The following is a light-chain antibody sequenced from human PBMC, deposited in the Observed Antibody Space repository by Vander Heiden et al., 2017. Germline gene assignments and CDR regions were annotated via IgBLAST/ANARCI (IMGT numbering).Light chain of an antibody. CDR3: QQSFSAPYT. V-gene: IGKV1-39*01. CDR1: QSITTY. J-gene: IGKJ2*01. CDR2: AAS. Sequence: IQTTQSPSSLSAPVGDRVTITCRTSQSITTYLNWYQHKPGKAPKLLIYAASSLQSGVPTRFSGSGSGTDFTLTITSLQPEDFATYYCQQSFSAPYTFGQGTKLEI.